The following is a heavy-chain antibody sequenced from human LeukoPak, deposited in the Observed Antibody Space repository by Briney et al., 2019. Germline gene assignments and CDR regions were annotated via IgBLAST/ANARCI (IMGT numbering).Heavy chain of an antibody. V-gene: IGHV3-30-3*01. CDR1: GFTFSNFA. Sequence: GGSLRLSCAASGFTFSNFAMHWVRQAPGKGLEWVAVISYDGDNEYYADSVKGQFTISRDNSKDRLYLQMNSLRAEDTAVYYCAKDRAKIDYWGQGTLVTVSS. J-gene: IGHJ4*02. CDR3: AKDRAKIDY. CDR2: ISYDGDNE.